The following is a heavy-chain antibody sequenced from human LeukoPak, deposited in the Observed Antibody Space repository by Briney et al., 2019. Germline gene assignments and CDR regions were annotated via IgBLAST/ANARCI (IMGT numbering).Heavy chain of an antibody. CDR1: GGSISSGDYY. CDR2: IYYSGST. Sequence: SETLSLTYTVSGGSISSGDYYWSWIRQPPGKGLEWIGYIYYSGSTYYNPSLKSRVTISVDTSKNQFSLKLSSVTAADTAVYYCARERGTYGSGSILFDYWGQGTLVTVSS. CDR3: ARERGTYGSGSILFDY. V-gene: IGHV4-30-4*01. D-gene: IGHD3-10*01. J-gene: IGHJ4*02.